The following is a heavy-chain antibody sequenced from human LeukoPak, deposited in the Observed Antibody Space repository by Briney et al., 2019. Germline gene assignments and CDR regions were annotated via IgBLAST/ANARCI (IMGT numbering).Heavy chain of an antibody. V-gene: IGHV4-59*01. CDR3: ARDSSGWWGYFDY. CDR1: GGSFSSYY. J-gene: IGHJ4*02. CDR2: IYYSGST. Sequence: SETLSLTCAVYGGSFSSYYWSWIRQPPGKGLEWIGYIYYSGSTNYNPSLKSRVTISVDTSKNQFSLELSSVTAADTAVYYCARDSSGWWGYFDYWGQGTLVTVSS. D-gene: IGHD6-19*01.